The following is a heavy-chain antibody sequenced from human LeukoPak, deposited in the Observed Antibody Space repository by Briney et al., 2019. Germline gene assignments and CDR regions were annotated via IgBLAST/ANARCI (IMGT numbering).Heavy chain of an antibody. V-gene: IGHV4-30-2*01. CDR1: GGSISSGGYS. CDR2: IYHSGST. CDR3: ARRYCTNGVCYLDY. D-gene: IGHD2-8*01. J-gene: IGHJ4*02. Sequence: SETLSLTCAVSGGSISSGGYSWSWIRQPPGKGLEWIGYIYHSGSTYYNPSLKSRVTISVDRSKNQFSLKLSSVTAADTAEYYCARRYCTNGVCYLDYWGQGTLVTVSS.